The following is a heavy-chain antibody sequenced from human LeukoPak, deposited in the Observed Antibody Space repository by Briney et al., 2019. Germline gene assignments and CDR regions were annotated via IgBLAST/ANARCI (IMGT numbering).Heavy chain of an antibody. CDR3: AARARITMIVVPTGY. D-gene: IGHD3-22*01. J-gene: IGHJ4*02. V-gene: IGHV4-34*01. CDR2: INHSGST. CDR1: GGSFSGYY. Sequence: SEILSLTCAVYGGSFSGYYWSWIRQPPGKGLEWIGEINHSGSTNYNPSLKSRVTISVDTSKNQFSLKLSSVTAADTAVYYCAARARITMIVVPTGYWGQGTLVTVSS.